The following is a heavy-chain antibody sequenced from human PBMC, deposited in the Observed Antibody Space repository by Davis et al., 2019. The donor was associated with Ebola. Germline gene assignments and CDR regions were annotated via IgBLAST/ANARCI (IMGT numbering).Heavy chain of an antibody. Sequence: MPSETLSLTCTVSGGSISSSSYYWGWIRQPPGKGLEWIGSIYYSGSTYYNPSLKSRVTISVDTSKNQFSLKLSSVTAADTAVYYCARDRYSSQLISYYYGMDVWGQGTTVTVSS. CDR3: ARDRYSSQLISYYYGMDV. V-gene: IGHV4-39*07. J-gene: IGHJ6*02. D-gene: IGHD6-13*01. CDR1: GGSISSSSYY. CDR2: IYYSGST.